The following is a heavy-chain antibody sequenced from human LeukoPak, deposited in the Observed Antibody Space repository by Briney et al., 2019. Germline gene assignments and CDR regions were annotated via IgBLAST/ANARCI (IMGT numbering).Heavy chain of an antibody. J-gene: IGHJ4*02. D-gene: IGHD6-6*01. V-gene: IGHV3-33*01. CDR1: GFTFSSYG. Sequence: GGSLRLSCAASGFTFSSYGMHWVRQAPGKGLEWVAVIWYDGGNKYYADSVKGRFTISRDNSKNTLYLQMNSLRAEDTAVYYCARDHSSSGFFDYWGQGTLVTVSS. CDR2: IWYDGGNK. CDR3: ARDHSSSGFFDY.